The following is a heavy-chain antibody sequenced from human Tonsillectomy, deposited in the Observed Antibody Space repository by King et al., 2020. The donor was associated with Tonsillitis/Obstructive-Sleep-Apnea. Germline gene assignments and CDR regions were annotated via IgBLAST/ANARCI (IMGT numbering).Heavy chain of an antibody. CDR3: AKDLYYYDSSGAFDY. V-gene: IGHV3-9*01. Sequence: VQLVESGGGLVQPGRSLRLSCAASGFTFDDYAMHWVRQAPGKGLEWVSGISWNSGSIGYADSVKGRFTISRDNAKNSLYLQMNSLRAEDTALYYCAKDLYYYDSSGAFDYWGQGTLVTVSS. CDR2: ISWNSGSI. J-gene: IGHJ4*02. D-gene: IGHD3-22*01. CDR1: GFTFDDYA.